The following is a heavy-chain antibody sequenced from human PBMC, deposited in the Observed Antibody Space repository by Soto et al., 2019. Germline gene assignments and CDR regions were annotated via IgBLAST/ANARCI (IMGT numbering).Heavy chain of an antibody. V-gene: IGHV3-74*01. CDR2: INSDGSST. CDR1: GFTFSSYW. D-gene: IGHD3-22*01. Sequence: PVGSLRLSCAASGFTFSSYWMHWVRQAPGKGLVWVSRINSDGSSTSYADSVKGRFTISRDNAKNTLYLQMNSLRAEDTAVYYCARGEGFYDSSGYYYDYWGQGTLVTVSS. J-gene: IGHJ4*02. CDR3: ARGEGFYDSSGYYYDY.